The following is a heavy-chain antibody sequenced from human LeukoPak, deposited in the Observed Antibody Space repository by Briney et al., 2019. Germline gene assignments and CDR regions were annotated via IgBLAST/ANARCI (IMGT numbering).Heavy chain of an antibody. Sequence: PGGSLRLSCAASGFTFSSYSMNWVRQAPGKGLEWVSSISSSSSYIYYADSVKGRFTISRDNAKNSLYLQMNSLRAEDTAVYYCARVRRAEADIDYWGQGTLVTVSS. CDR3: ARVRRAEADIDY. CDR1: GFTFSSYS. CDR2: ISSSSSYI. V-gene: IGHV3-21*01. D-gene: IGHD6-19*01. J-gene: IGHJ4*02.